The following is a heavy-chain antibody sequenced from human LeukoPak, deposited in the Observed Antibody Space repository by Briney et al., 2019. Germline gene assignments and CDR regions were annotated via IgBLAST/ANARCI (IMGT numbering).Heavy chain of an antibody. CDR2: IWYDGSNK. CDR1: GFTFSSYG. D-gene: IGHD5-18*01. V-gene: IGHV3-33*01. Sequence: PGGSLRLSCAASGFTFSSYGMHWVRQAPGKGLEWVAVIWYDGSNKYYADSVKGRFTISRDNSKNTLYLQMNSLRAEDTAVYYCARNSASYEIDYWGQGTLVTVSS. J-gene: IGHJ4*02. CDR3: ARNSASYEIDY.